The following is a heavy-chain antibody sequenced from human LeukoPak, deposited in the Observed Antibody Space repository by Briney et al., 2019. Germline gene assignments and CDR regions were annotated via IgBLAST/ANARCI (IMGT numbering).Heavy chain of an antibody. CDR2: ISGSGGST. D-gene: IGHD3-10*01. V-gene: IGHV3-23*01. CDR1: GFTFSSYA. CDR3: AKDPYYGSGRDFDY. Sequence: GGSLRLSCAASGFTFSSYAMSWVRQAPGKGLEWVSAISGSGGSTYYADSVKGRFTISRDNSKNTPYLQMNSLRAEDTAVYYCAKDPYYGSGRDFDYWGQGTLVTVSS. J-gene: IGHJ4*02.